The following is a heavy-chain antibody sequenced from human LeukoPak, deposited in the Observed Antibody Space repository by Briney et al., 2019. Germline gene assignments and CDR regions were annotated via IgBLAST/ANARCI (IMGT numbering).Heavy chain of an antibody. CDR2: INHSGST. CDR1: GGSFSGYY. D-gene: IGHD6-19*01. Sequence: SETLSLTCAVYGGSFSGYYWSWIRQPPGKGLEWIGEINHSGSTNYNPSLKSRVTISVDTSKNQFSLKLSSVTAADTAVYYCARVHSSGRCRRADCLDYWGQGTLVTVSS. CDR3: ARVHSSGRCRRADCLDY. V-gene: IGHV4-34*01. J-gene: IGHJ4*02.